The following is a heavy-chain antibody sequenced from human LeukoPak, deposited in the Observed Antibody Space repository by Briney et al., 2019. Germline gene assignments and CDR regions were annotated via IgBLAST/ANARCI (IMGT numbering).Heavy chain of an antibody. CDR1: GFTFSSYA. J-gene: IGHJ3*02. V-gene: IGHV3-23*01. CDR2: ISGSGGST. D-gene: IGHD2-2*01. CDR3: AQIVVVPAATKDACDI. Sequence: PGGSLRLSCAASGFTFSSYAMSWVRQAPGKGLEWVSAISGSGGSTYYADSVKGRFTIYRDNYKNTLYLQMNSLRAEDTAVYYCAQIVVVPAATKDACDIWGQGTMVTVSS.